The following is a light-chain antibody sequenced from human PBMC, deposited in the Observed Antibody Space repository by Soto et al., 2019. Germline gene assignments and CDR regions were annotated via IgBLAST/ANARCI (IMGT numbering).Light chain of an antibody. CDR1: QSVSSSY. CDR3: QQYGSSFP. V-gene: IGKV3-20*01. J-gene: IGKJ3*01. CDR2: GAS. Sequence: EIVVTQSPGTLSLSPGDRATLSCRAMQSVSSSYLAWYQQKPGQAPRLLIYGASSRATGIPGRFSGSGSGTDFTLTISRLEPEDFAVYYCQQYGSSFPFVHGNKVDIK.